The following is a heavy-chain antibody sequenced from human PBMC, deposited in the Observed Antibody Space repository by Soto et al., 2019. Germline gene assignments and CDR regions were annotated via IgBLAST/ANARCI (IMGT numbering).Heavy chain of an antibody. J-gene: IGHJ4*02. V-gene: IGHV1-3*01. Sequence: GASVKVSCKASGFTFTAYGIHWVRQAPGQRLEWMGWINAGNGDTKYSQKFQGRVTISRDTSASTAYMELSSLRSEDTTVYFCVRAGSGWSFDYWGQGTLVTVPS. CDR1: GFTFTAYG. CDR2: INAGNGDT. CDR3: VRAGSGWSFDY. D-gene: IGHD6-19*01.